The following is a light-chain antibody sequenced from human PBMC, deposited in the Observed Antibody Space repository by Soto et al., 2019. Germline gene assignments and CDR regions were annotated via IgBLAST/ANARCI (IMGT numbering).Light chain of an antibody. CDR1: SSDVGGYNY. Sequence: QSALTQPASVSGSPGQSITISCTGTSSDVGGYNYVSWYQHHPGKAPKLIIYDVSNRTSGVSIRFSGSKPDHTASLTISGLQPEDEADYHCSSYTTSNTRQIVFGTGPKLTVL. CDR2: DVS. V-gene: IGLV2-14*03. CDR3: SSYTTSNTRQIV. J-gene: IGLJ1*01.